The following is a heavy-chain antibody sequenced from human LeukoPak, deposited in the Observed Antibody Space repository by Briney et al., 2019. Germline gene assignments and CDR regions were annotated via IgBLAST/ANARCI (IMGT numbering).Heavy chain of an antibody. Sequence: GGSLRLSCAASGFTFSSYAMSWVRQAPGKGLEWVSAISGSGGSTYYADSVKGRFTISRDNPKNTLYLQMTSVRAEETAIAACATSAGYGDYWGQGTLVAVSS. CDR3: ATSAGYGDY. CDR2: ISGSGGST. V-gene: IGHV3-23*01. CDR1: GFTFSSYA. J-gene: IGHJ4*02. D-gene: IGHD5-18*01.